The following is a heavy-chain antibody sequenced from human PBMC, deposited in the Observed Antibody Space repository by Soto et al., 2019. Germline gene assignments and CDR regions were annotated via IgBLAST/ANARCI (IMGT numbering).Heavy chain of an antibody. CDR3: ARDLASATGIFDY. D-gene: IGHD1-1*01. Sequence: GGSLRLSCAGSGFTFSGYSMNWVRQAPGKGLEWVSSISSSSNNMYYADSVKGRFTMSRDNAKNSLYLQMNSLRVNDTAVYYCARDLASATGIFDYWGQVTLVTVSS. CDR2: ISSSSNNM. CDR1: GFTFSGYS. V-gene: IGHV3-21*01. J-gene: IGHJ4*02.